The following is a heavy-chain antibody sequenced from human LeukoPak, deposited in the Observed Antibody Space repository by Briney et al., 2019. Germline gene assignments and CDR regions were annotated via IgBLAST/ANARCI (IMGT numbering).Heavy chain of an antibody. V-gene: IGHV3-53*01. CDR3: AKALRITIFGVVIIPFDY. Sequence: GGSLRLSCAASGFTVSRNYMSWVRQAPGKGLEWVSVIFSGGSRYYAESVKGRLTISRDTSRNTLFLQMNSLRAEDTAVYYCAKALRITIFGVVIIPFDYWGQGTLVTVSS. J-gene: IGHJ4*02. CDR2: IFSGGSR. D-gene: IGHD3-3*01. CDR1: GFTVSRNY.